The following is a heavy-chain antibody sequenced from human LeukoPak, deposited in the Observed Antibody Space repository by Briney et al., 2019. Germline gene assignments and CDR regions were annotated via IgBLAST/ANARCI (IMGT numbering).Heavy chain of an antibody. D-gene: IGHD2-15*01. J-gene: IGHJ4*02. CDR2: ISGVDSYT. CDR3: ARDAMCSGGSCYPDY. CDR1: GFTFSSYE. Sequence: GGSLRLSCAASGFTFSSYEMNWVRQAPGKGLEWVSFISGVDSYTRYADSVRGRFTISRDNARNSLSLQMNSLRAEDTAVYYCARDAMCSGGSCYPDYWGQGILVTVSS. V-gene: IGHV3-48*03.